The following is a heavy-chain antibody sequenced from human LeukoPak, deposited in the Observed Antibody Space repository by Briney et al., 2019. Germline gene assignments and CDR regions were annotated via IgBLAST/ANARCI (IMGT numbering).Heavy chain of an antibody. J-gene: IGHJ4*02. Sequence: SQTLSLTCAISGDSVSSNSAAWNWIRQSPSRGLEWLGRTYYRSKWYNDYAVSVKSRITINPDTSKNQLSLQLTSVTAADTAVYYCARHLDTSWYVVDYWGQGTLVTVSS. V-gene: IGHV6-1*01. D-gene: IGHD6-13*01. CDR3: ARHLDTSWYVVDY. CDR1: GDSVSSNSAA. CDR2: TYYRSKWYN.